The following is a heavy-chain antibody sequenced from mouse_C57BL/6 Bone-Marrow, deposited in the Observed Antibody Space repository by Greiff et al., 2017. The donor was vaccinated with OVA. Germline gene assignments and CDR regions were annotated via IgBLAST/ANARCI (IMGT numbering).Heavy chain of an antibody. D-gene: IGHD1-1*01. J-gene: IGHJ2*01. CDR2: IDPSDSYT. V-gene: IGHV1-69*01. Sequence: QVQLQQPGAELVLPGASVQLSCKASGYTFTSYWMHWVKQRPGPGLEWIGEIDPSDSYTNYNQKFKGKSTLTVDKSSSTAYMQLSSLTSEDSAVYYCAFTTVYYFDYWGQGTTLTVSS. CDR3: AFTTVYYFDY. CDR1: GYTFTSYW.